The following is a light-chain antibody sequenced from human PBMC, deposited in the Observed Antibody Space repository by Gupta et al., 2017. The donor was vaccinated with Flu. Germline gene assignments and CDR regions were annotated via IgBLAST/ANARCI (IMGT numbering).Light chain of an antibody. J-gene: IGLJ3*02. CDR3: QSADSSGTWV. Sequence: SYELTQPPSVSVSPGQTVRITCSGDALSKQYAYWYQQKPGQAPVLVIYKDSERPSGIPERFSGSSSGTTVTLTISGVQAEDETDYYCQSADSSGTWVFGGGTKLTVL. CDR2: KDS. V-gene: IGLV3-25*02. CDR1: ALSKQY.